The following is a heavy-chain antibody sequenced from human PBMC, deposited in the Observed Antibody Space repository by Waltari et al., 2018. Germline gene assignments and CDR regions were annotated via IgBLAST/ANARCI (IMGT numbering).Heavy chain of an antibody. CDR1: GGSLSSRSYY. CDR3: ARQQFYFDTSGYPALYYFDY. J-gene: IGHJ4*02. V-gene: IGHV4-39*01. CDR2: IYYSGST. D-gene: IGHD3-22*01. Sequence: QLQLQESGPGLVKPSETLSLTCTVPGGSLSSRSYYWGWIRQPPGKGLEWIGSIYYSGSTYYNPSLKSRVTISVDTSKNQFSLKLSSVTAADTAIYYCARQQFYFDTSGYPALYYFDYWGQGTLVTVSS.